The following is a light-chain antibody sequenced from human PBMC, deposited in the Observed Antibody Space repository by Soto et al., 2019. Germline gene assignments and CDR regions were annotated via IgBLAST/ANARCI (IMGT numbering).Light chain of an antibody. CDR3: QQYDEWQLT. Sequence: EKVMTQSPATLSVSPGERATLSCRASQSVKSRLAWYQQKPGQAPRLLIYDAFTRATGIPARFSGSASGTEFTLTIRNLQSEDFAVYYCQQYDEWQLTLGGGTTVEIK. J-gene: IGKJ4*01. CDR2: DAF. V-gene: IGKV3-15*01. CDR1: QSVKSR.